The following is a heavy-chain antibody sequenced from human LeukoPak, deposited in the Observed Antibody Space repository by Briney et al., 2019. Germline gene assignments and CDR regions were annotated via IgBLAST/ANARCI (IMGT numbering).Heavy chain of an antibody. Sequence: GGSLRLSCEVSGFTVSSNYMNWVRQAPGKGLEWVSVIYSGGSTYYADSVKGRFTISRDNSKNTLYLQMNSLRAEDTAVYYCARGGDINGSPFDYWGQGTLVTVSS. V-gene: IGHV3-53*01. CDR2: IYSGGST. D-gene: IGHD3-22*01. CDR1: GFTVSSNY. J-gene: IGHJ4*02. CDR3: ARGGDINGSPFDY.